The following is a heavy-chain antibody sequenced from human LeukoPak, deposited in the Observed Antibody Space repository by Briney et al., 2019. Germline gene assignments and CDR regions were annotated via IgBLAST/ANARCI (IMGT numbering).Heavy chain of an antibody. CDR3: AREVKDYGDYWYYFDY. V-gene: IGHV4-61*02. J-gene: IGHJ4*02. CDR1: GGSISSGSYY. CDR2: IYTSGST. D-gene: IGHD4-17*01. Sequence: SETLSLTCTVSGGSISSGSYYWSWIRQPAGKGLEWIGRIYTSGSTNYNPSLKSRVTISVDTSKNQFSLKLSSVTAADTAVYYCAREVKDYGDYWYYFDYWGQGTLVTVSS.